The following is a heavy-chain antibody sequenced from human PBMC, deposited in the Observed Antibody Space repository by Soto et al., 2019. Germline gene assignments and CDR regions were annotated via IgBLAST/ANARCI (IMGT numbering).Heavy chain of an antibody. D-gene: IGHD2-8*01. CDR3: ARGLLYATTYFDY. J-gene: IGHJ4*02. V-gene: IGHV1-69*06. Sequence: QVQLVQSGAEVKKPGSSVKVSCKASGDTFTTNSLNWVRQAPGQGLEWMGGLIPVVGTTKYAQKYPDRVTITGDKSTNTAYLELSSLRSDDTAVYYCARGLLYATTYFDYWGQGTPVTVSS. CDR2: LIPVVGTT. CDR1: GDTFTTNS.